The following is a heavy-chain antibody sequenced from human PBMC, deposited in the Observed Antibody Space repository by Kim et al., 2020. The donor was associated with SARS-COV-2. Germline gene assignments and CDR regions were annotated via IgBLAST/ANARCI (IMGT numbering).Heavy chain of an antibody. J-gene: IGHJ4*02. CDR3: AKDGDYYGSGSYYADY. CDR2: ISSDGSNK. CDR1: GFTFSTYG. Sequence: GGSLRLSCAASGFTFSTYGMHWVRQAPGKGLVWVAVISSDGSNKYYADSVKGRFTISRDNSKNTLYLQMNSLRAEDTAVYYCAKDGDYYGSGSYYADYWGQGTLVTVSS. D-gene: IGHD3-10*01. V-gene: IGHV3-30*18.